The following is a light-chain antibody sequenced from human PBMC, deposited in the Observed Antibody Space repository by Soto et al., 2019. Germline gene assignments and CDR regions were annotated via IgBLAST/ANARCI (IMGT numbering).Light chain of an antibody. V-gene: IGKV3-15*01. CDR3: QQYHRWPPVT. CDR1: QSVDSN. CDR2: GAS. Sequence: EVVMTQSPATLSVSPGERVTLSCRASQSVDSNLGWYQQKPGQAPRLLISGASTRATGIPARFSGSGSGTEFTLTISTLQSEDFAVYYCQQYHRWPPVTFGQGTRLEMK. J-gene: IGKJ5*01.